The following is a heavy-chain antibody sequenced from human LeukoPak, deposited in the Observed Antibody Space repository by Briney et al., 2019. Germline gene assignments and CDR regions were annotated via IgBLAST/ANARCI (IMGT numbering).Heavy chain of an antibody. CDR1: GGSISSGSYY. J-gene: IGHJ6*02. CDR3: ARESVLLWFGESPGGMDV. CDR2: SNTGGRT. V-gene: IGHV4-61*02. Sequence: SETLSLTCTVSGGSISSGSYYWSWIRQPAGKGLEWIGRSNTGGRTNDNPSLKRRVTISVDTSKNQFSLKLSPVTAAATAVYYCARESVLLWFGESPGGMDVWGQGTTVTVSS. D-gene: IGHD3-10*01.